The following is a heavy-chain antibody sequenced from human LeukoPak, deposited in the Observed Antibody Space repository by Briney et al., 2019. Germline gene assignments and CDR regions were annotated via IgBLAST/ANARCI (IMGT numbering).Heavy chain of an antibody. CDR2: INWNGDST. V-gene: IGHV3-20*04. CDR3: ARTSYYGSGSYSDY. Sequence: GGSLRLSCAASGFTFDDYGMSWVRQAPGKGLEWVSGINWNGDSTGYADSVKGRFTISRDNAKNSLYLQMNSLRAEDTASYYCARTSYYGSGSYSDYWGQGTLVTVSS. CDR1: GFTFDDYG. J-gene: IGHJ4*02. D-gene: IGHD3-10*01.